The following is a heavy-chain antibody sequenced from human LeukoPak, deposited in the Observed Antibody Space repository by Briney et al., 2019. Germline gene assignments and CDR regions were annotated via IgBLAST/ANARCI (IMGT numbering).Heavy chain of an antibody. V-gene: IGHV4-59*01. CDR3: ARAHLQEDYYYYYGMDV. D-gene: IGHD4-11*01. J-gene: IGHJ6*01. Sequence: PSETLSLTCTVSGGSISSYYWSWIRQPPGKGLEWIGYFYYSGSTNYNPSLKCRVTISVDTSKNQFSLKLSSVTAADTAVYYCARAHLQEDYYYYYGMDVWGQGTTVTVSS. CDR2: FYYSGST. CDR1: GGSISSYY.